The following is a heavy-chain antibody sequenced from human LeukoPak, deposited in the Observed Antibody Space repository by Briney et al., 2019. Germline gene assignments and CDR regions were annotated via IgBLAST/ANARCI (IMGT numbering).Heavy chain of an antibody. D-gene: IGHD6-19*01. CDR2: INHSGST. CDR1: GGSFSGYY. CDR3: ARGYSSGWSYYYYMDV. Sequence: PSEPLSLTCAVYGGSFSGYYWSWIRQPPGKGLEWVGEINHSGSTNYNPSLKSRVTISVDTSKNQLSLKLSSVTAADTAVYYCARGYSSGWSYYYYMDVWGKGTTVTVSS. V-gene: IGHV4-34*01. J-gene: IGHJ6*03.